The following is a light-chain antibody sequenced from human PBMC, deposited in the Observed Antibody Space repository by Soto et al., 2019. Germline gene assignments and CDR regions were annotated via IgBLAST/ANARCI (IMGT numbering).Light chain of an antibody. CDR3: QGCDSNTMV. V-gene: IGLV3-9*01. J-gene: IGLJ2*01. CDR2: TDT. Sequence: SYELTQPLSVSVALGQTARITCGGNNIGSKNVHWCQQRPGQAPVLVIYTDTNRPSGIPERFSGSNSGNTATLTISRAQAGEAADYYWQGCDSNTMVFGGGTKLTVL. CDR1: NIGSKN.